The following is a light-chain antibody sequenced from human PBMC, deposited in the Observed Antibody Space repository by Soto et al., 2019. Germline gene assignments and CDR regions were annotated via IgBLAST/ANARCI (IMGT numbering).Light chain of an antibody. CDR3: SSYTSSSTYV. J-gene: IGLJ1*01. CDR1: SSDVGYYNY. CDR2: DVR. Sequence: QSVLTQPASVSGSPGQPITISCTGTSSDVGYYNYVSWYQQHPGKAPKLMIYDVRNRPSGVSNRFSGSKSGNTASLTISGLQAEDEADYYCSSYTSSSTYVFGTGTKVTVL. V-gene: IGLV2-14*03.